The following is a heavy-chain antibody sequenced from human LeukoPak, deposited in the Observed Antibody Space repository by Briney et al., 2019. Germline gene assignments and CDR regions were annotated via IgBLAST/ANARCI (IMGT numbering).Heavy chain of an antibody. CDR2: ISAYNGNT. V-gene: IGHV1-18*01. J-gene: IGHJ4*02. CDR1: GYTFTSYG. D-gene: IGHD6-19*01. CDR3: ATGLQGYSSGWYVFDY. Sequence: ASVKVSCKASGYTFTSYGISWVRQAPGQGLEWMGWISAYNGNTNYAQKLQGRVTMTTDTSTSTAYMELRSLRSDDTAVYYCATGLQGYSSGWYVFDYWGQGTLVTVSS.